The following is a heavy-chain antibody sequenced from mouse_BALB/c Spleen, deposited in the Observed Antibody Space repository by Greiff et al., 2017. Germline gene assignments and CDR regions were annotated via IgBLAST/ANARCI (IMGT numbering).Heavy chain of an antibody. CDR1: GDSITSCY. J-gene: IGHJ1*01. CDR3: GSSGGYVRYFDD. V-gene: IGHV3-8*02. CDR2: ISYSGST. Sequence: DVQLVESGPSLVKPSQTLSLTCSVTGDSITSCYWNWIRKFPGNKLEYMGYISYSGSTYYNPSLKSRISITRDTSKNQYYLKLNFVATEDTATYYCGSSGGYVRYFDDWGAGTTVTVSS. D-gene: IGHD1-2*01.